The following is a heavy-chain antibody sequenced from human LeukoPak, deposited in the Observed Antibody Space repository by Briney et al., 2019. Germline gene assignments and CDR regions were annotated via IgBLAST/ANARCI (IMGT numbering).Heavy chain of an antibody. CDR2: ISGSGGST. D-gene: IGHD4-17*01. CDR3: AKAQDYGDYGLDYYYGMDV. Sequence: GGSLRLSCAASGFTFSSYAMSWVRQAPGKGLEWVSAISGSGGSTYYADSVKGRFTISRDNSKNTLYLQMNSLRAEDTAVYYCAKAQDYGDYGLDYYYGMDVWGQGTTVTVSS. CDR1: GFTFSSYA. V-gene: IGHV3-23*01. J-gene: IGHJ6*02.